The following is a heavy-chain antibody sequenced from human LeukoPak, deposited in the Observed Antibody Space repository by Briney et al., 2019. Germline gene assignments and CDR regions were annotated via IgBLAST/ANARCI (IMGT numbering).Heavy chain of an antibody. D-gene: IGHD6-19*01. CDR3: ARHTFSGRATVDY. CDR2: IYHSGST. V-gene: IGHV4-38-2*01. Sequence: SETLSLTCAVSGYSISSGYYWGWIRQPPGKGLEWIGSIYHSGSTYYNPSLKSRVTISVDTSKNQFSLKLSSVTAADTAVYYCARHTFSGRATVDYWGQGTLVTVSS. J-gene: IGHJ4*02. CDR1: GYSISSGYY.